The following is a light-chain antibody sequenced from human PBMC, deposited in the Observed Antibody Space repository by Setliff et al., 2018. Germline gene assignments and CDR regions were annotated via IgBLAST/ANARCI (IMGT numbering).Light chain of an antibody. CDR2: EVS. V-gene: IGLV2-8*01. CDR3: SSYAGSNNYV. Sequence: QSALAQPPSASGSPGQSVTISCTGTSSDVGGYNYVSWYQQRPGKAPKLMIYEVSKWPSGVPDRFSGSKSGNTASLTVSGLQAEDEADYYCSSYAGSNNYVFGTGTKGTVL. CDR1: SSDVGGYNY. J-gene: IGLJ1*01.